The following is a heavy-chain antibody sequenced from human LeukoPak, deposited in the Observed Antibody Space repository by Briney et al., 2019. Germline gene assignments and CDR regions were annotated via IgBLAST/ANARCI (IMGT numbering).Heavy chain of an antibody. CDR2: IYTSGST. J-gene: IGHJ5*02. CDR3: ARGVGGYCSGGSCYSGPNWFDP. Sequence: SETLSLTCTVSGGSISSGSYYWSWIRQPAGKGLEWIGRIYTSGSTNYNPSLKSRVTISVDTSKNQFSLKLSSVTAADTAVYYCARGVGGYCSGGSCYSGPNWFDPWGQGTLVTVSS. V-gene: IGHV4-61*02. CDR1: GGSISSGSYY. D-gene: IGHD2-15*01.